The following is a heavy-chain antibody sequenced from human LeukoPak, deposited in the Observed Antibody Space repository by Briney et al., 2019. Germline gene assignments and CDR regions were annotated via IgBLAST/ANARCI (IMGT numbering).Heavy chain of an antibody. CDR2: IYYSGST. CDR1: GGSISSYY. Sequence: SETLSLTCTVSGGSISSYYWSWIRQPPGKGLEWIGYIYYSGSTNYNPSLKSRVTISVDTSKNQFSLKLSSVTAADTAVYYCSGQLGDYYYGMDVWGQGTTVTVSS. D-gene: IGHD6-13*01. J-gene: IGHJ6*02. V-gene: IGHV4-59*01. CDR3: SGQLGDYYYGMDV.